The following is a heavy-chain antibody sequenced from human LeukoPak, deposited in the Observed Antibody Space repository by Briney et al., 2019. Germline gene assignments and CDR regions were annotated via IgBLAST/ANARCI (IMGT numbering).Heavy chain of an antibody. CDR2: IYSDGRT. D-gene: IGHD5-12*01. J-gene: IGHJ4*02. CDR1: GFTVSRNY. V-gene: IGHV3-53*01. Sequence: GGSLRLSCAASGFTVSRNYMSWVRQAPGKGLEWVSVIYSDGRTYYEDSVKGRFTISRENSKNTLHLQMNSLRAEDTAVYYCARDSGYDLRPTLDYWGQGTLVTVSS. CDR3: ARDSGYDLRPTLDY.